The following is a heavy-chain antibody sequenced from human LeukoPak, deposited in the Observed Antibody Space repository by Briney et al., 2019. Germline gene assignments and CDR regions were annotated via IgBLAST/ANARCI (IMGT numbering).Heavy chain of an antibody. CDR2: INPNSGGT. Sequence: ASVKVSCKASGYTLTGYHMHWVRQAPGQGLEYMGWINPNSGGTNYAQKLQGRVTMTRDTSISTAYMELIRLRSDDTAVYYCARGPYHYYGSGSPQDDAFDIWGQGTMVTVSS. CDR3: ARGPYHYYGSGSPQDDAFDI. V-gene: IGHV1-2*02. J-gene: IGHJ3*02. CDR1: GYTLTGYH. D-gene: IGHD3-10*01.